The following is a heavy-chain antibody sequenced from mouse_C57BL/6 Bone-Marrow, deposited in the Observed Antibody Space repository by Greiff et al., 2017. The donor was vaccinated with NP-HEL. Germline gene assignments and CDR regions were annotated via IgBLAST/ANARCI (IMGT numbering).Heavy chain of an antibody. CDR3: ESGHDGYHWYFDV. D-gene: IGHD2-3*01. CDR1: GFTFSSYA. CDR2: ISDGGSYT. Sequence: EVMLVESGGGLVKPGGSLKLSCAASGFTFSSYAMSWVRQTPEKRLEWVATISDGGSYTYYPDNVKGRFTISRANAKNNLYLQMSHLKAEYKAMYYCESGHDGYHWYFDVWGTGTAVTVSS. J-gene: IGHJ1*03. V-gene: IGHV5-4*03.